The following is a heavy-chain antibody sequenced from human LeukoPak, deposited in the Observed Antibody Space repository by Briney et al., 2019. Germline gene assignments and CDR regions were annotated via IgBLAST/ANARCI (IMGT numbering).Heavy chain of an antibody. Sequence: QSWGSLRLSCAASGFTFSSYGMHWVRQAPGKGLEWVAFIRYDGSNKYYVDSVKGRFTISRDKSKNTLYLQMNSLRAEDTAVYYCAKDSGLYYGSGSYLDYWGQGTLVTVSS. CDR3: AKDSGLYYGSGSYLDY. J-gene: IGHJ4*02. CDR1: GFTFSSYG. V-gene: IGHV3-30*02. CDR2: IRYDGSNK. D-gene: IGHD3-10*01.